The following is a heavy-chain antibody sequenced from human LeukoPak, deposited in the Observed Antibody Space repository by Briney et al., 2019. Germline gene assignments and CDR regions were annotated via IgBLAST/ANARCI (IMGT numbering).Heavy chain of an antibody. D-gene: IGHD6-13*01. J-gene: IGHJ4*02. V-gene: IGHV3-53*05. Sequence: GGSLRLSCAASGFTVSSNYMNWVRQAPGKGLEWVSIIYGGGSTNYADSVKGRFTISRDNSKNTLYLQMNSLRAEDTAVYYCARDPPLGYSSSWGSFDYWGQGTLVTVSS. CDR2: IYGGGST. CDR3: ARDPPLGYSSSWGSFDY. CDR1: GFTVSSNY.